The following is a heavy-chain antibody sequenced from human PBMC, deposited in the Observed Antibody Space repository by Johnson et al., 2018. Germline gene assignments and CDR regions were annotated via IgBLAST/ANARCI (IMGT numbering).Heavy chain of an antibody. CDR2: INSDGTST. Sequence: VQLQESGGGLVQPGGSLRLSCAASGFTFSSYWMHWVRQAPGKGLVWVSRINSDGTSTSYADSVKGRFTISRDNSKNTLYLRMNSLGAEDTAVYYCAKDGRLLRYFDWAFIFQHWGQGTMVTVSS. CDR3: AKDGRLLRYFDWAFIFQH. J-gene: IGHJ1*01. CDR1: GFTFSSYW. D-gene: IGHD3-9*01. V-gene: IGHV3-74*01.